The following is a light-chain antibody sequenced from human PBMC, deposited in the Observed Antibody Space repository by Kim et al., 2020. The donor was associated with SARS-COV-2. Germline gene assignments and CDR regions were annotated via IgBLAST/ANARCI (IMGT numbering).Light chain of an antibody. Sequence: PGERATPSCRASQSVSGTYLAWYQQKPGQAPRLLIYGASSRATGIPDRFSGSGSGTDFTLTINRLEPEEFAVYYCQQYDSSSRWTFGQGTKVDIK. V-gene: IGKV3-20*01. CDR3: QQYDSSSRWT. CDR2: GAS. CDR1: QSVSGTY. J-gene: IGKJ1*01.